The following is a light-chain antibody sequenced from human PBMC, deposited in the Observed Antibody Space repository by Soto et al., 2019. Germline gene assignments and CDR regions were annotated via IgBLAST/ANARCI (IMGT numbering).Light chain of an antibody. CDR2: KAS. J-gene: IGKJ2*01. Sequence: DIQMTQSPSTLSASVGDRVTITCRASQSISSWLAWYQQKPGKAPKLLIYKASSLESGVPSRFSGSESGTEFTLTISSLQPDDFATYSCQEYNSYSPYTFGQGTKLEIK. CDR1: QSISSW. CDR3: QEYNSYSPYT. V-gene: IGKV1-5*03.